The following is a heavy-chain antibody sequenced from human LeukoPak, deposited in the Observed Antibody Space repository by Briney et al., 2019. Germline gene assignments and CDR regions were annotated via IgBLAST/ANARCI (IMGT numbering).Heavy chain of an antibody. J-gene: IGHJ5*02. CDR3: TREARVGNWFDP. Sequence: ASVKVSCRASGYTFTDYYIHWVRQAPGQGLEWMGWINPDNGGTNYAQKFQGGVTMTRDTSIRTVYMDLSRLRSDDTAVFYCTREARVGNWFDPWGQGTQVTVSS. D-gene: IGHD2-2*01. CDR2: INPDNGGT. CDR1: GYTFTDYY. V-gene: IGHV1-2*02.